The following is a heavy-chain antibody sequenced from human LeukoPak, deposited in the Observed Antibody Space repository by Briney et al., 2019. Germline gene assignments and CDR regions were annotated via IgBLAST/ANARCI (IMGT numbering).Heavy chain of an antibody. V-gene: IGHV3-73*01. CDR2: IRSKANSYAT. CDR1: GFTFSGSA. J-gene: IGHJ4*02. Sequence: GGSLRLSCAASGFTFSGSAMHWVRQASGKGLEWVGRIRSKANSYATAYAASVKGRFTISRDDSKNTTYLQMNSLKTEDTAVYYCTSRPLLSYYGSGRTRSDYWGQGTLVTVSS. CDR3: TSRPLLSYYGSGRTRSDY. D-gene: IGHD3-10*01.